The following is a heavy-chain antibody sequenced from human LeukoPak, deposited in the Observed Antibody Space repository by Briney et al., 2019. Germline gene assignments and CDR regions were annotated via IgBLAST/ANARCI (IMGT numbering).Heavy chain of an antibody. D-gene: IGHD6-19*01. CDR3: ARTPGIAVAGTGGYYYYGMDV. V-gene: IGHV4-34*01. J-gene: IGHJ6*02. CDR2: INHSGST. CDR1: GGSFSGYY. Sequence: SETLSLTCAVYGGSFSGYYWSWIRQPPGKGLGWIGEINHSGSTNYNPSLKSRVTISVDTSKNQFSLKLSSVTAADTAVYYCARTPGIAVAGTGGYYYYGMDVWGQGTTVTVSS.